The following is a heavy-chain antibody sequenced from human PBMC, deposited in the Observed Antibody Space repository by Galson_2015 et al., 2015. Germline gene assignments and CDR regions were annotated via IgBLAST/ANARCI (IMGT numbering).Heavy chain of an antibody. CDR3: ARGTGTTWSPDY. J-gene: IGHJ4*02. D-gene: IGHD1-1*01. CDR1: GFTFSSYA. Sequence: SLRLSCAASGFTFSSYAMHWVRQAPGKGLEWVAVISYDGSNKYYADSVEGRFTISRDNSKNTLYLQMNSLRAEDTAVYYCARGTGTTWSPDYWGQGTLVTVSS. CDR2: ISYDGSNK. V-gene: IGHV3-30-3*01.